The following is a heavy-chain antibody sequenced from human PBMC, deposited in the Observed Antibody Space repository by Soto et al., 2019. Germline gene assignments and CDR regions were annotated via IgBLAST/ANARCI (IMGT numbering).Heavy chain of an antibody. Sequence: ALVKVSCKASGYTFTSYYMHWVRQAPGQGLEWMGIINPSGGSTSYAQKFQGRVTMTRDTSTSTVYMELSSLRSEDTAVYYCARAHYYDSSDDAFDIWGQGTMVTVSS. V-gene: IGHV1-46*01. CDR2: INPSGGST. D-gene: IGHD3-22*01. CDR3: ARAHYYDSSDDAFDI. CDR1: GYTFTSYY. J-gene: IGHJ3*02.